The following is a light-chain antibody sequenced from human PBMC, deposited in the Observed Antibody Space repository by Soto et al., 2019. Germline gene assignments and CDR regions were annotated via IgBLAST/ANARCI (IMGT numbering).Light chain of an antibody. J-gene: IGKJ1*01. Sequence: EIVMTQSPATLSVSPGERATLSCRASQSVSSNLAWYQQRPGQAPRLLICGASTRATGMPARFSGSGSGTEFTLTISCLHAEDVAVYYCQQYNNWPRTFGQGTKVDIK. V-gene: IGKV3-15*01. CDR2: GAS. CDR1: QSVSSN. CDR3: QQYNNWPRT.